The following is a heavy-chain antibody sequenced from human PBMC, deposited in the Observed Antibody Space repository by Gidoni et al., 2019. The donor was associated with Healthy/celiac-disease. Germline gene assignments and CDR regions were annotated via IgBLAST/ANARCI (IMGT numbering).Heavy chain of an antibody. J-gene: IGHJ6*02. CDR2: IIPIFGTA. Sequence: VQLVQSGAEVKKPGSSVKVSCKASGCSFSSYAISWLRQAPGQGREWMGVIIPIFGTANYAQKFQGRVTITADESTSTAYMELSSLRSEDTAVYYCARERSFGYDILTGYPHYYYYGMDVWGQGTTVTVSS. CDR1: GCSFSSYA. CDR3: ARERSFGYDILTGYPHYYYYGMDV. V-gene: IGHV1-69*01. D-gene: IGHD3-9*01.